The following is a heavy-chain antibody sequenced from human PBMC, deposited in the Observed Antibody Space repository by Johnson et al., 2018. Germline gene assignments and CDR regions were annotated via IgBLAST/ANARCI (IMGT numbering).Heavy chain of an antibody. J-gene: IGHJ3*02. CDR3: GRGAGPYSSSSRAFDI. V-gene: IGHV3-30-3*01. D-gene: IGHD6-6*01. Sequence: QVQLVESGGGVVQPGRSLRLSCAASGFTFSSYAMHWVRQAPGKGLEWVAVISYDGSNKYYADSVKGRFTIPRDNSKNTLYRQMNSLGAEDTAVDYCGRGAGPYSSSSRAFDIWGQGTMVTVSS. CDR1: GFTFSSYA. CDR2: ISYDGSNK.